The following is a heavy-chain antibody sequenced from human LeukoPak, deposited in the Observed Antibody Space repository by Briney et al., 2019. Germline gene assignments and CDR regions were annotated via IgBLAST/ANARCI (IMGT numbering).Heavy chain of an antibody. D-gene: IGHD3-10*01. CDR1: GLTFSNYA. V-gene: IGHV3-30*07. CDR2: ISYDGINK. Sequence: GGSLRLSCADSGLTFSNYAMHWVRQAPGKGLEWVAVISYDGINKYYADSVKGRFTISRDNFKNTVFLQMNSLRVEDTAVYYCAKERRDYYGSGRRGTRYYFEYWGQGTLVTVSS. J-gene: IGHJ4*02. CDR3: AKERRDYYGSGRRGTRYYFEY.